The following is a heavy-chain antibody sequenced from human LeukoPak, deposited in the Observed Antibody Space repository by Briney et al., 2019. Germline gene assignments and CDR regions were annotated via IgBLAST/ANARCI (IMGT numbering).Heavy chain of an antibody. CDR3: ATLGEDKTDTPFDY. D-gene: IGHD3-16*01. J-gene: IGHJ4*02. CDR1: GYTFIDYY. V-gene: IGHV1-2*06. CDR2: INPSTGGT. Sequence: ASVKVSCKPSGYTFIDYYVHWIRQAPGQGLEWMGRINPSTGGTDFARKFQGKVSMTRDTSISTAYMELSRLGSDDTAVYYCATLGEDKTDTPFDYWGQGTLVTVSS.